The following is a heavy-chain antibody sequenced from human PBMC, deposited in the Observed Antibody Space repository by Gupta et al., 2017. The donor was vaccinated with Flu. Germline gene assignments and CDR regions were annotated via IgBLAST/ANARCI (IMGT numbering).Heavy chain of an antibody. CDR3: AIARHGTLHPPLY. J-gene: IGHJ4*02. D-gene: IGHD1-1*01. Sequence: EVQLLESGGGLVQPGGSLRLSCAASGFTFSSYAMSWVRQAPGKGLEWVSVISGSGGSTYYADSVKGRFTISRDNSKNTLYLQMNSMRAEDTAVYYCAIARHGTLHPPLYWGQGTLVTVSS. CDR1: GFTFSSYA. CDR2: ISGSGGST. V-gene: IGHV3-23*01.